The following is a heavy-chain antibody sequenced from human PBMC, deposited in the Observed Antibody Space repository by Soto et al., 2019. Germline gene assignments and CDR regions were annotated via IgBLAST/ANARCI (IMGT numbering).Heavy chain of an antibody. D-gene: IGHD2-15*01. CDR1: GGSISSGGYY. Sequence: SETLSLTCTVSGGSISSGGYYWSWIRQHPGKGLEWIGYIYYSGSTYYNPSLKSRVTISVDTSKNQFSLKLSSVTAADTAVYYCARDRNLGGSFPNYYYYYGMDAWGQGTAVTVSS. CDR3: ARDRNLGGSFPNYYYYYGMDA. CDR2: IYYSGST. V-gene: IGHV4-31*03. J-gene: IGHJ6*02.